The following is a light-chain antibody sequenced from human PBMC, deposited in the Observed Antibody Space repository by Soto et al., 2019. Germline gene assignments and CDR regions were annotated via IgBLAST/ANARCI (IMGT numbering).Light chain of an antibody. CDR3: QEHGNWPRRT. J-gene: IGKJ3*01. CDR2: DTS. CDR1: ESLYTY. V-gene: IGKV3-11*01. Sequence: EIVLTQSPATLSLSPGERATLSCRASESLYTYLAWFQQKPGQAPRLLIFDTSRRATGVPARFSGSGAGTDYTLTISRLEPEDFAVYYCQEHGNWPRRTFGPGTKVEI.